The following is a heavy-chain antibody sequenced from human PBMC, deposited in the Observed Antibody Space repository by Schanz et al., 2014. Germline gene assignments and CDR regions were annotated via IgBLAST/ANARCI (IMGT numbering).Heavy chain of an antibody. Sequence: QVQLVESEGGVVQPGRSLRLSCAASGFTFSSYGMHWVRQAPGKGLEWVAIIWYDGSNKYYADSVKGRFTISRDNSKNTLFLQMSSLRAEDTAVYYCARDGDFDYWGQGTLXTVSS. J-gene: IGHJ4*02. CDR1: GFTFSSYG. CDR3: ARDGDFDY. V-gene: IGHV3-33*01. CDR2: IWYDGSNK.